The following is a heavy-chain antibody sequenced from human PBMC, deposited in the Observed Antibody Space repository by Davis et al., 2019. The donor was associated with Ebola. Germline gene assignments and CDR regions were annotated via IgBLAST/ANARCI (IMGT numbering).Heavy chain of an antibody. J-gene: IGHJ4*02. Sequence: GESLKISCAASGFTFSSYAMSWVRQAPGKGLEWVSAISHSGGSTYYADSVKRQIIISRDNSKNTLYLQMNSPRAEDTAVYYCANNDYWGQGTLVTVSS. V-gene: IGHV3-23*01. CDR1: GFTFSSYA. CDR2: ISHSGGST. CDR3: ANNDY.